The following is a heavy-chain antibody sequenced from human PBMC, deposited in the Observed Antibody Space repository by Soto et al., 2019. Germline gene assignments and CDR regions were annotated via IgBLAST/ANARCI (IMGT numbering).Heavy chain of an antibody. CDR3: ARHTDDVHYVWGSDDYGMDV. Sequence: QVQLVQSGGEVKKPGASVKVSCQAAGYTFTRFGITWVRQAPGQGLEWMGWSSINNGKTNYAQKCQGRVTMTTDTSTNTAYMERRSLRADDTAVYYCARHTDDVHYVWGSDDYGMDVWGQGSTVTVSS. CDR1: GYTFTRFG. CDR2: SSINNGKT. J-gene: IGHJ6*02. D-gene: IGHD3-16*01. V-gene: IGHV1-18*01.